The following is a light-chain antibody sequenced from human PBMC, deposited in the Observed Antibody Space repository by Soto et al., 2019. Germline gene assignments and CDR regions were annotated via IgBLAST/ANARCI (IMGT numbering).Light chain of an antibody. Sequence: EIVLTQSPATLSLSPGERATLSCRASQSIGNSLAWHQQRPGQAPRLLIYDTSTRATGTPARFSGSGSGTDFTLTISGLEPEDFAVYYCQQRGEWPPGATFGQGTRLEIK. V-gene: IGKV3-11*01. CDR2: DTS. CDR3: QQRGEWPPGAT. CDR1: QSIGNS. J-gene: IGKJ5*01.